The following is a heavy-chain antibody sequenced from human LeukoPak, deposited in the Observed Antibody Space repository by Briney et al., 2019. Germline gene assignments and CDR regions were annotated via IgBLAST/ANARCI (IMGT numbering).Heavy chain of an antibody. Sequence: ASVKVSCKASGYTFTGYYMHWVRQAPGQGLEWMGWINPNSGGTNYAQKFQGRVTMTRDTSISTAHMELSRLRSDDTAVYYCAREGGRVPAAYFDYWGQGTLVTVSS. CDR3: AREGGRVPAAYFDY. V-gene: IGHV1-2*02. D-gene: IGHD2-2*01. J-gene: IGHJ4*02. CDR1: GYTFTGYY. CDR2: INPNSGGT.